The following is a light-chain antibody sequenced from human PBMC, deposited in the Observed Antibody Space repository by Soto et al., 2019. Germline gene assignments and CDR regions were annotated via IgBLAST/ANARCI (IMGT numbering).Light chain of an antibody. Sequence: EIVLTQSPGTLSLSLGESATLSCRASQSISSSYLAWYQHKPGQAPRLLIYGASSRATGIPDRFSGSGSGTDFTLTISRLDPEDFAVYYCQQYGGSLTFGQGTRLEIE. CDR2: GAS. V-gene: IGKV3-20*01. CDR3: QQYGGSLT. J-gene: IGKJ5*01. CDR1: QSISSSY.